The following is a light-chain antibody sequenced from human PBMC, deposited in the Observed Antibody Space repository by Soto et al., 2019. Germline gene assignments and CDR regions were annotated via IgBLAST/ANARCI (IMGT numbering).Light chain of an antibody. J-gene: IGLJ1*01. CDR2: EVN. CDR1: SSDVGDSNF. CDR3: ASFRSGTILV. V-gene: IGLV2-14*01. Sequence: QSALTQPASVSGSPGQSITISCTGTSSDVGDSNFISWYQHSPGKAPRLLIYEVNNRPSGVSKRFSGSKAGNTASLTISGLLDEDEADYFCASFRSGTILVFGSGKKVIVL.